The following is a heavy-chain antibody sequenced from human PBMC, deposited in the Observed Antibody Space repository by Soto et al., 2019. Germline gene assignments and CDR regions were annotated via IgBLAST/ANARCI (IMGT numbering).Heavy chain of an antibody. CDR2: ISYDGSDK. CDR1: GFTFSSYA. D-gene: IGHD6-19*01. V-gene: IGHV3-30-3*01. J-gene: IGHJ4*02. CDR3: ARPYISGWYGDFDY. Sequence: GGSLRLSCAASGFTFSSYAMHWVRQAPGKGLEWVAVISYDGSDKYYADSVKGRFTISRDNSKNTLYLQMNSLRAEDTALYYCARPYISGWYGDFDYWGQGTLVTVSS.